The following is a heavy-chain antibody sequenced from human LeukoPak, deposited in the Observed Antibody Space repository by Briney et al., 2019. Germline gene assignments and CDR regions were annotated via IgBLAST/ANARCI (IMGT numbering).Heavy chain of an antibody. Sequence: ASVKVSCKASGYSFTSYDIIWVRQATGQGLEWMGWMSPNSGNTGYTQKFQGRVTMTRNTSISTAYIELRSLRSEDTAVYYCARLGGTWDPADYWGQGTLVTVSS. D-gene: IGHD3-16*01. CDR3: ARLGGTWDPADY. J-gene: IGHJ4*02. CDR2: MSPNSGNT. CDR1: GYSFTSYD. V-gene: IGHV1-8*01.